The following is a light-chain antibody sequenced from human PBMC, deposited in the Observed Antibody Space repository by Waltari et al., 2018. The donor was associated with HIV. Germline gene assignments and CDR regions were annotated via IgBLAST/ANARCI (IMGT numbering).Light chain of an antibody. CDR2: EDT. Sequence: SYELTQPPSVSVSPGQTARITCSGDALAKKYAYWYQQKSGKAPVLFIYEDTKRPSGIPDRFSGSSSGAMATLTISGAQLEDEGDYYCYSTDSSGYLFVFGTGTKVTVL. J-gene: IGLJ1*01. CDR3: YSTDSSGYLFV. V-gene: IGLV3-10*01. CDR1: ALAKKY.